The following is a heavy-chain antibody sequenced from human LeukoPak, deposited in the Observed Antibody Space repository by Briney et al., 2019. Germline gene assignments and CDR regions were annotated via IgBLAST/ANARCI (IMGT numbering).Heavy chain of an antibody. Sequence: GGSLRLSCAASGFTFSDYYMSWIRQAPGKGLEWVSYISSSGSTIYYADSVKGRFTISRDSAKNSLYLQMNSLRAEDTAVYYCARRTTNYYYYYMDVWGKGTTVTVSS. CDR2: ISSSGSTI. CDR3: ARRTTNYYYYYMDV. D-gene: IGHD1-1*01. V-gene: IGHV3-11*04. CDR1: GFTFSDYY. J-gene: IGHJ6*03.